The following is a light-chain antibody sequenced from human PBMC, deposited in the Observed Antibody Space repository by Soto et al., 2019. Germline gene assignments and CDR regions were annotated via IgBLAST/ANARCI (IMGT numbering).Light chain of an antibody. J-gene: IGKJ4*01. Sequence: EIVLTQSPATLSLSPGNRATLSCRASQSVSSYLAWYQQKPGQAPRLLIYDASNRATGIPAGFSGSGSGTDFTRPIPSLEPEDFAVYYCQQRSNWPSTFGGGTKVEIK. CDR1: QSVSSY. CDR2: DAS. V-gene: IGKV3-11*01. CDR3: QQRSNWPST.